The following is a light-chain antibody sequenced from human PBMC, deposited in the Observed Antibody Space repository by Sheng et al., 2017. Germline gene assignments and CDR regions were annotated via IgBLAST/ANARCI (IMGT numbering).Light chain of an antibody. CDR1: QSVSSSS. V-gene: IGKV3-20*01. Sequence: EIVLTQSPGTLSLSPGERVTLSCRASQSVSSSSLAWYQQRPGQPPRLLIYDASTRATGIPDRFSGSGSATDFTLTISSLQPEDTATYYCQQFDNLPITFGQGTRLEI. CDR3: QQFDNLPIT. CDR2: DAS. J-gene: IGKJ5*01.